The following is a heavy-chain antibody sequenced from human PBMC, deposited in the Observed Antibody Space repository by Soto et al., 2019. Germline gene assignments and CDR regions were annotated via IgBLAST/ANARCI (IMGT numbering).Heavy chain of an antibody. CDR3: ARGLAYCGGDCYSYYGMDV. Sequence: QVQLVQSGAEVKKPGASVKVSCKASGYTFTSYDINWVRQATGQGLEWMGWMNPNSGNTGYAQKFQGRVTMTRNTSISTAYMELSSLRSEDTAVYYCARGLAYCGGDCYSYYGMDVWGQGTTFTVSS. CDR1: GYTFTSYD. CDR2: MNPNSGNT. D-gene: IGHD2-21*02. V-gene: IGHV1-8*01. J-gene: IGHJ6*02.